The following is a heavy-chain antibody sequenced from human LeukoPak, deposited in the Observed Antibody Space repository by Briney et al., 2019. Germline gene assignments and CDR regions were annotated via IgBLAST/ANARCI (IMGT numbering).Heavy chain of an antibody. CDR3: AKDRARVGTMVDAFDM. Sequence: ASVKVSCTASGYTFTGHYMHWVRQAPGQGLEWMGWINPNSGGTNYAQKFQGRVTMTRDTSISAAYMELSRLRSDDTAVYYCAKDRARVGTMVDAFDMWGQGTMVTVSS. J-gene: IGHJ3*02. CDR1: GYTFTGHY. D-gene: IGHD1-1*01. V-gene: IGHV1-2*02. CDR2: INPNSGGT.